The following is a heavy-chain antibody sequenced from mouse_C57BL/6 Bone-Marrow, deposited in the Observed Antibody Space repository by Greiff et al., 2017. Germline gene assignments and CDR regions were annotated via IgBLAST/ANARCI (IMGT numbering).Heavy chain of an antibody. J-gene: IGHJ4*01. D-gene: IGHD1-1*01. CDR1: GFTFSDAW. V-gene: IGHV6-6*01. CDR3: TGVPYYGSSFYAMDY. CDR2: IRNKANNHAT. Sequence: EVQVVESGGGLVQPGGSMKLSCAASGFTFSDAWMDWVRQSPEKGLEWVAEIRNKANNHATYYAESVKGRFTISRDDSKSSVYLQMNSLRAEDTGIYYCTGVPYYGSSFYAMDYWGQGTSVTVSS.